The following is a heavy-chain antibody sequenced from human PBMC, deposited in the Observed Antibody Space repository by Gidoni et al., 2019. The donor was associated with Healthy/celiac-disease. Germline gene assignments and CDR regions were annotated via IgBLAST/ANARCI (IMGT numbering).Heavy chain of an antibody. J-gene: IGHJ4*02. CDR1: GFSLSTSGMC. D-gene: IGHD3-22*01. CDR2: IDWDDDK. CDR3: ARRNLNYYDSSGYYGSFDY. V-gene: IGHV2-70*15. Sequence: QVTLRASGPALVKPTQTLTLTCTFSGFSLSTSGMCVSWIRQPPGKALEWLARIDWDDDKYYSTSLKNRLTISKDTSKNQVVLTMTNMDPVDTATYYCARRNLNYYDSSGYYGSFDYWGQGTLVTVSS.